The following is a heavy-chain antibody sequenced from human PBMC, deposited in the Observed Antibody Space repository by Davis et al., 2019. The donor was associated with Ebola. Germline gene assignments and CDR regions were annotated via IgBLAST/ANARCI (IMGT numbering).Heavy chain of an antibody. Sequence: GESLKISCVASGFTFSNYWMHWVRQAPGQGLVWVSRINSDGSSTTYADSVKGRCTISRDNAMDTLYLQMNSLRADDTAVYYCAKRFGYYDSSGYLDHWGQGTLVTVSS. D-gene: IGHD3-22*01. CDR1: GFTFSNYW. CDR3: AKRFGYYDSSGYLDH. J-gene: IGHJ4*02. V-gene: IGHV3-74*01. CDR2: INSDGSST.